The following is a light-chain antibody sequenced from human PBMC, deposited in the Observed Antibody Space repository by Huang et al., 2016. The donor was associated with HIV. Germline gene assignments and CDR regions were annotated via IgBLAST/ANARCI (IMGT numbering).Light chain of an antibody. CDR2: GAS. Sequence: DIVMTQSPDSLAVSLGERATINCKSSQSVIYSSNSRSYLAWFQQKPGQHPKLLIYGASSRESGVPERFSGSGSGTDFTLTISSLQAEDVAVYYGQQYYTIPYTFGQGTKLEIK. J-gene: IGKJ2*01. CDR1: QSVIYSSNSRSY. V-gene: IGKV4-1*01. CDR3: QQYYTIPYT.